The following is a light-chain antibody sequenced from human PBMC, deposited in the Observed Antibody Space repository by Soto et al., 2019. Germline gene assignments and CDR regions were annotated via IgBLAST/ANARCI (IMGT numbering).Light chain of an antibody. V-gene: IGKV3-15*01. J-gene: IGKJ4*01. Sequence: SLSAATLSVXPGEXGTLXXSSSRSVSSHLAWYQQKPGQAPRLLIYRTSTRATGIPARFSGSGSGTDFTLTISSLETEDFAVYYCQQYNSSPMTFGGGTKVDIK. CDR2: RTS. CDR1: RSVSSH. CDR3: QQYNSSPMT.